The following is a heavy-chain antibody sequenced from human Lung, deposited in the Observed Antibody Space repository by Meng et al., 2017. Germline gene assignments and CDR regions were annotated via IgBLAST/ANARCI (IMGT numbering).Heavy chain of an antibody. Sequence: QVQLMQSGAEVKKPGASLKVSCKTSGFILTDFYMHWVRQAPGQGLEWMGRVNPNSGDTDYAPKFEGRVTMTRDTSISTIYLDLSRLSSDDTAVYYCARRRSRAHNYGMDVWGRGTTVTVSS. CDR1: GFILTDFY. CDR3: ARRRSRAHNYGMDV. D-gene: IGHD5-24*01. J-gene: IGHJ6*02. CDR2: VNPNSGDT. V-gene: IGHV1-2*06.